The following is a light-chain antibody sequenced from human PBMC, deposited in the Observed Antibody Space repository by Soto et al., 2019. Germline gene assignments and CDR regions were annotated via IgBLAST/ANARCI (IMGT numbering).Light chain of an antibody. J-gene: IGKJ1*01. CDR2: GAS. CDR1: QSVSSN. V-gene: IGKV3-15*01. Sequence: EIVMTQSPATLSVSPGERATLWFRASQSVSSNLACYQQKPGQAPRLLIYGASTRATGIPARFSGSGSGTEFTLTISSLQSEDFAVYYCQQYNNWWTFGQGTKVDI. CDR3: QQYNNWWT.